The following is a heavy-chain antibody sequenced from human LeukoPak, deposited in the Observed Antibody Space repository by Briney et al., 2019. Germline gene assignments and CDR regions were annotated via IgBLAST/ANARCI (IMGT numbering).Heavy chain of an antibody. CDR2: ISGSGGST. CDR3: AKDRNYYDSSGDAIFDY. V-gene: IGHV3-23*01. D-gene: IGHD3-22*01. J-gene: IGHJ4*02. CDR1: GFTFSSYG. Sequence: GGTLRLSCAASGFTFSSYGMSWVRQAPGKGLEWVSAISGSGGSTYYADSVKGRFTISRDNSKNTLYLQMNSLRAEGTAVYYCAKDRNYYDSSGDAIFDYWGQGTLVTVSS.